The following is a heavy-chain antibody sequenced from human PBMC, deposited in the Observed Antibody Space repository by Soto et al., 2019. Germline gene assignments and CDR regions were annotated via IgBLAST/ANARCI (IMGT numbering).Heavy chain of an antibody. Sequence: VGSLRLSCAASGCTFSDYYMSWIRHSPGKGLEWVSYISSIGSTIYYADSVKGRFTISRDNAKNSLYLQMNSLRAEDTAVYYCATASYDSRWIQPRPPYSYCAMEFWGQG. V-gene: IGHV3-11*01. CDR1: GCTFSDYY. CDR3: ATASYDSRWIQPRPPYSYCAMEF. D-gene: IGHD5-18*01. CDR2: ISSIGSTI. J-gene: IGHJ6*02.